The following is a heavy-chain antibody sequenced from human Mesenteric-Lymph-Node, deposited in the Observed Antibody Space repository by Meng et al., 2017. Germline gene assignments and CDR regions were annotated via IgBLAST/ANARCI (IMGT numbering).Heavy chain of an antibody. CDR2: IYHSGST. CDR3: ARVGAYCGGDCYHPR. V-gene: IGHV4-4*02. D-gene: IGHD2-21*02. Sequence: QGQLEESGPGLGKPSGPLSLPCPASGGSLSSRNWWSWVRQPPGKGLEWIGEIYHSGSTNYNPSLKSRVTISVDESKNQFSLRLSSVTAADTAVYYCARVGAYCGGDCYHPRWGQGTLVTVSS. J-gene: IGHJ4*02. CDR1: GGSLSSRNW.